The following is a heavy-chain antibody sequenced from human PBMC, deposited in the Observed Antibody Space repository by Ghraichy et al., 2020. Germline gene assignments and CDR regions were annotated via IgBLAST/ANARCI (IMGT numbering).Heavy chain of an antibody. CDR1: GESLGDHY. Sequence: GSLRLSCAVYGESLGDHYWSWVRQPPGKGLEWIGEITYSGNTNYNPSLKSRVITSLDTSKSQFSLKLTSVTAADTATYYCAKRTTRYYYMDVWGKGTTVTVSS. CDR2: ITYSGNT. CDR3: AKRTTRYYYMDV. D-gene: IGHD4-11*01. J-gene: IGHJ6*03. V-gene: IGHV4-34*01.